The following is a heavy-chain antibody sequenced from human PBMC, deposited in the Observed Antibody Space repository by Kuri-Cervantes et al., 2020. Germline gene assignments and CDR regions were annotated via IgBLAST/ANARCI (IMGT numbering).Heavy chain of an antibody. CDR3: ARLYCSGGSCYATFQH. Sequence: SETLSLTCTVSGGSISSSSYYWGWIRQPPGKGLEWIGEINHSGSTNYNPSLKSRVTISVDTSKNQFSLKLSSVTAADTAVYYCARLYCSGGSCYATFQHWGQGTLVTVSS. J-gene: IGHJ1*01. D-gene: IGHD2-15*01. V-gene: IGHV4-39*07. CDR2: INHSGST. CDR1: GGSISSSSYY.